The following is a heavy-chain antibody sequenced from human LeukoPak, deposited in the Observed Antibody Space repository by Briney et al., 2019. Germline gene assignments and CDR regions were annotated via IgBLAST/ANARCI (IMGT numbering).Heavy chain of an antibody. CDR1: GFTFSSYA. CDR3: AKASVYYYDSSGYSFDY. V-gene: IGHV3-30-3*01. Sequence: GKSLRLSCAASGFTFSSYAMHWVRQAPGKGLEWVAVISYDGSNKYYADSVKGRFTISRDNSKSTLYLQMNSLRAEDTAVYYCAKASVYYYDSSGYSFDYWGQGTLVTVSS. J-gene: IGHJ4*02. CDR2: ISYDGSNK. D-gene: IGHD3-22*01.